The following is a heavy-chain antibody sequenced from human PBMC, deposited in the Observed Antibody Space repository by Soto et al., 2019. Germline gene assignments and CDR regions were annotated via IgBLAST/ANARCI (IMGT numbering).Heavy chain of an antibody. Sequence: SETLSLTCTVSGGSISSYYWSWIRQPAGKGLEWIGRIYTSGSTNYNPSLKSRVTMSVDTSKNQFSLKLSSVTAADTAVYYCARDSLMVYAIEVPGWFDPWGQGTLVTVSS. CDR3: ARDSLMVYAIEVPGWFDP. D-gene: IGHD2-8*01. J-gene: IGHJ5*02. CDR2: IYTSGST. CDR1: GGSISSYY. V-gene: IGHV4-4*07.